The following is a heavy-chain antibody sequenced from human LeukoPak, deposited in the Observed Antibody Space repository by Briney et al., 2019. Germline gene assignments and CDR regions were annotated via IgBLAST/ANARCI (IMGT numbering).Heavy chain of an antibody. V-gene: IGHV4-4*07. Sequence: PSETLSLTCTVSGDSINNFYRSWIRQPAGKGLEWIGRVYSSGTTDYNPSLKSRVSMSVDTSSNQFSLRLSSMTAADTALYYCARGYKPASGKDGAFDIWGQGTMVTVSS. J-gene: IGHJ3*02. CDR3: ARGYKPASGKDGAFDI. D-gene: IGHD6-13*01. CDR2: VYSSGTT. CDR1: GDSINNFY.